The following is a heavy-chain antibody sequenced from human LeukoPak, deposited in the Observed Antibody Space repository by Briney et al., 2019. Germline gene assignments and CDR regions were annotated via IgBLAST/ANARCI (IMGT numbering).Heavy chain of an antibody. D-gene: IGHD3-10*01. CDR3: ARKSASGNYPLDY. Sequence: GGSLRLSCAASGFIFSNYGMSWVRQAPGKGLEWVSAISGSGDNTYYADSVKGRFTISRDNAKNTVFLQMSSLRAEDTALYYCARKSASGNYPLDYWGQGTLVTVSS. CDR1: GFIFSNYG. CDR2: ISGSGDNT. V-gene: IGHV3-23*01. J-gene: IGHJ4*02.